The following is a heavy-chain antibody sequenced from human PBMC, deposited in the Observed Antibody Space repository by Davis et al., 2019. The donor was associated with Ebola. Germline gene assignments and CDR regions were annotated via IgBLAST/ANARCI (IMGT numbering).Heavy chain of an antibody. CDR3: ARDAPPTWNYYYGMDV. V-gene: IGHV4-34*01. CDR2: INHSGST. D-gene: IGHD1-1*01. Sequence: ESLKTSCAASGFTLSSYAMSWVRQPPGKGLEWIGEINHSGSTNYNPSLKSRVTISVDTSKNQFSLKLSSVTAADTAVYYCARDAPPTWNYYYGMDVWGQGTTVTVSS. CDR1: GFTLSSYA. J-gene: IGHJ6*02.